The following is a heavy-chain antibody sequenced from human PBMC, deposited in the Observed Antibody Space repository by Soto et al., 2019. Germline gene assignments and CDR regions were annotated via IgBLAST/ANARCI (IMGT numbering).Heavy chain of an antibody. CDR3: AKDLRDCTNGVCYTGYYYYGMDV. CDR2: ISYDGSNK. Sequence: QVQLVESGGGVVQPGRSLRLSCAASGFTFSSYGMHWVRQAPGKGLEWVAVISYDGSNKYYADSVKGRFTISRDNSKKTLYLQMNSLRAEDTAVYYCAKDLRDCTNGVCYTGYYYYGMDVWGQGTTVTVSS. J-gene: IGHJ6*02. D-gene: IGHD2-8*01. V-gene: IGHV3-30*18. CDR1: GFTFSSYG.